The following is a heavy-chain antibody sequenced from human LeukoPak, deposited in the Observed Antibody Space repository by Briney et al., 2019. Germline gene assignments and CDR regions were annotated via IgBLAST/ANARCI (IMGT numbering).Heavy chain of an antibody. Sequence: PGRSLRLSCAASGFTFNAYAMTWVRQAPGKGLEWVSSITGSGGSTYYADSVKGRFTISRDSSKSTMYLQMNSLRAEDTAVYYCAKHLERPAYWGQGTLVTVSS. CDR2: ITGSGGST. J-gene: IGHJ4*02. D-gene: IGHD1-1*01. CDR3: AKHLERPAY. V-gene: IGHV3-23*01. CDR1: GFTFNAYA.